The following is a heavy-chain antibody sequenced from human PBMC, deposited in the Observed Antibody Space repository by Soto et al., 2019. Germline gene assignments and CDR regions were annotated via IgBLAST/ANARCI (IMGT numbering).Heavy chain of an antibody. CDR1: GYTFTNYG. CDR3: ARGRAATLAAAGHDY. D-gene: IGHD6-13*01. CDR2: ISPNNGNT. J-gene: IGHJ4*02. V-gene: IGHV1-18*01. Sequence: ASVKVSCKASGYTFTNYGISCVRQAPGQVLEWMGWISPNNGNTKYAQKIQGRVTMTTDTSTSTAYMDLRSLISDDTAVYYCARGRAATLAAAGHDYWGQGTLVTVSS.